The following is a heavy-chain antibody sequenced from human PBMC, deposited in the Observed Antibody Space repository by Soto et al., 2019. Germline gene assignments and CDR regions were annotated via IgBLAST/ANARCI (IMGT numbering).Heavy chain of an antibody. CDR1: GGSISSGGYY. D-gene: IGHD3-3*01. Sequence: SETLSLTCTVSGGSISSGGYYWSWNRQHTGKGREWIGYIYYSGSTYYNPSLKSRVTISVDTSKNQFSLKRSSVTAADTAVYYCARESHYDCWSGYKGSNLAVYYYGMDVWGQGTTVTVSS. CDR2: IYYSGST. CDR3: ARESHYDCWSGYKGSNLAVYYYGMDV. V-gene: IGHV4-31*03. J-gene: IGHJ6*02.